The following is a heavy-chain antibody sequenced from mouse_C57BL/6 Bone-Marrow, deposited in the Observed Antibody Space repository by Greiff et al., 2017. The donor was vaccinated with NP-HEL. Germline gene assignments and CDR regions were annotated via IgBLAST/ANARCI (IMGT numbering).Heavy chain of an antibody. CDR2: IDPEDGET. CDR3: ARICDGAVDY. D-gene: IGHD2-13*01. V-gene: IGHV14-2*01. J-gene: IGHJ2*01. CDR1: GFNIKDYY. Sequence: EVQLQQSGAELVKPGASVKLSCTASGFNIKDYYMHWVKQRTEQGLEWIGRIDPEDGETTSAPKFQGKATILADTSSNTAYLQLSSLTSEDTAVYYCARICDGAVDYWGQGTTLTVSS.